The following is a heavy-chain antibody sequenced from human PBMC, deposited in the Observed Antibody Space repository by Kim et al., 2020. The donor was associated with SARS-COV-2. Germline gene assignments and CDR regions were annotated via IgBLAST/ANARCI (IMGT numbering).Heavy chain of an antibody. Sequence: ASVKVSCKASGYTFTSHVIHWVRQAPGQRLELMGWINAGSGNTKYSQRFQDRVTITRDTSASTVYMELSSLRSEDTAVYYCARDQYSSGWYYFDYWGQGT. CDR2: INAGSGNT. CDR1: GYTFTSHV. V-gene: IGHV1-3*01. J-gene: IGHJ4*02. D-gene: IGHD6-13*01. CDR3: ARDQYSSGWYYFDY.